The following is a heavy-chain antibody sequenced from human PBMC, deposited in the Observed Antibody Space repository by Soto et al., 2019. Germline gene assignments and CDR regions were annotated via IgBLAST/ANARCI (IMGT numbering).Heavy chain of an antibody. CDR3: GSYCGGGSCSPNY. J-gene: IGHJ4*02. CDR1: GGSFSGYY. Sequence: SETLSLTCAVYGGSFSGYYWSWIRQPPGKGLEWIGEINHSGSTNYNPSLKSRVTISVDTSKNQFSLKLSSVTAADTAVYYCGSYCGGGSCSPNYWGREPLFTASS. V-gene: IGHV4-34*01. CDR2: INHSGST. D-gene: IGHD2-15*01.